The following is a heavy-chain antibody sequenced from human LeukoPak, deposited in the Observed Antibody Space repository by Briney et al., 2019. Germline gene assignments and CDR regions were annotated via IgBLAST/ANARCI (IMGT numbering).Heavy chain of an antibody. J-gene: IGHJ4*02. D-gene: IGHD3-22*01. CDR2: INVEGDYI. Sequence: PWGSLRLSCAASGFSVSGFWMHWVRQAPGKGLVWVARINVEGDYIDYAESVRGRFTISRDSAKNTLYLQMNSVRAEDTAVYSCARDLTGPYDHWGQGTLVTVSS. CDR1: GFSVSGFW. CDR3: ARDLTGPYDH. V-gene: IGHV3-74*01.